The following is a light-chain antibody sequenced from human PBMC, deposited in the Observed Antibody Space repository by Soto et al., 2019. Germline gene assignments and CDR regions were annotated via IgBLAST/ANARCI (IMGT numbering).Light chain of an antibody. CDR2: EVD. J-gene: IGLJ2*01. CDR1: SSDVGSYNL. V-gene: IGLV2-23*02. CDR3: CSFAGSDTFVI. Sequence: QSALTQPASVSGSPGQSITISCTGTSSDVGSYNLVSWYQQHPGKAPKVIIYEVDKRPSGVSSRFSGSKSGDTASLTISGLQAEDEADYYCCSFAGSDTFVILGGGTKVTVL.